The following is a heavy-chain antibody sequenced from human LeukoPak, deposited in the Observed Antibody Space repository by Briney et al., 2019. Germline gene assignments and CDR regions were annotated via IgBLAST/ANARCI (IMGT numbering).Heavy chain of an antibody. V-gene: IGHV3-30-3*01. J-gene: IGHJ4*02. CDR3: ARDQNQLWQTYYFDY. D-gene: IGHD5-18*01. CDR1: GFTFSSYA. Sequence: GGSLRLSCAASGFTFSSYAMHWVRQAPGKGLEWVAVISYDGSNKYYADSVKGRFTISRDNSKNTLYLQMNSLRAEDTAVYYCARDQNQLWQTYYFDYWGQGTLVTVSS. CDR2: ISYDGSNK.